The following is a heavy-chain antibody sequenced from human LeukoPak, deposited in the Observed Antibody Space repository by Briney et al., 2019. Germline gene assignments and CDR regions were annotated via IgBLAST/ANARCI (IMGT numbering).Heavy chain of an antibody. D-gene: IGHD1-1*01. V-gene: IGHV3-30*18. Sequence: GGSLRLSCAGSGFTFSTYGLHWVRQAPGKGLEWVAVISNDGSNKYYADSVKGRFTISRDNSKNTMYLQMNSLKTEDTAVYFCVKNGGPGTVSDEFDYWGQGTLVTVSS. CDR1: GFTFSTYG. CDR3: VKNGGPGTVSDEFDY. CDR2: ISNDGSNK. J-gene: IGHJ4*02.